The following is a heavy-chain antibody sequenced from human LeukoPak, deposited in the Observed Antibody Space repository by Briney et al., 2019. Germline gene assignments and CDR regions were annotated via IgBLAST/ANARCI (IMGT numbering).Heavy chain of an antibody. J-gene: IGHJ6*03. D-gene: IGHD1-1*01. CDR2: IYTSGST. CDR3: ARSGTNYYYYYYMDV. V-gene: IGHV4-61*02. CDR1: GGSISSGSYY. Sequence: PSQTLSLTCTVSGGSISSGSYYWSWIRQPAGKGLEWIGRIYTSGSTNYNPSLKSRVTISVDTSKNQFSLKLSSVTAADTAVYYCARSGTNYYYYYYMDVWGKGTTVTVSS.